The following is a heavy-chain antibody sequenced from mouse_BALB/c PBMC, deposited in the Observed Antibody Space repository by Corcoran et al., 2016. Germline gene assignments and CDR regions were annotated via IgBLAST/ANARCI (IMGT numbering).Heavy chain of an antibody. J-gene: IGHJ4*01. CDR1: GYSFTSYY. Sequence: QVQLQQSGPELVKPGASVKISCKASGYSFTSYYIHWVKQRPGQGLEWIGWIFPGSGNTKYNEKFKGKATLTADTSSSTAYMQLSSLTSEDSAVYFCARKLTGNAMDYWGQGTSVTVS. CDR3: ARKLTGNAMDY. D-gene: IGHD4-1*01. CDR2: IFPGSGNT. V-gene: IGHV1-66*01.